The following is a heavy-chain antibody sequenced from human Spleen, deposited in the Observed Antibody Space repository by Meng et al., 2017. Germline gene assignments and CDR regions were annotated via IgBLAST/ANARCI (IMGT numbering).Heavy chain of an antibody. CDR1: GYTLSSYA. J-gene: IGHJ4*02. Sequence: ASVKVSCKASGYTLSSYAINWLRQAPGQGLEWMGWIDTKTGHPTYAQGFRGRLVFSLDTSVSTTYLQISGLRAADSAIYYCTRDAYSDCRRTNGFDSWGQGTLVTVSS. D-gene: IGHD2-2*01. V-gene: IGHV7-4-1*02. CDR3: TRDAYSDCRRTNGFDS. CDR2: IDTKTGHP.